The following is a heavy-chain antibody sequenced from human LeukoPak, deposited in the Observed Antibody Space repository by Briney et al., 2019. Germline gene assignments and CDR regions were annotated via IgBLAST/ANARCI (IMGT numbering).Heavy chain of an antibody. CDR3: AREVGTGENYFDY. Sequence: SETLSLTCTVSGGSISSYYWSWIRQPPGKGLEWIGCIYYSGSTNYNPSLKSRVTISVDTSKNQFSLKLSSVTAADTAVYYCAREVGTGENYFDYWGQGTLVTVSS. CDR2: IYYSGST. D-gene: IGHD3-10*01. V-gene: IGHV4-59*01. CDR1: GGSISSYY. J-gene: IGHJ4*02.